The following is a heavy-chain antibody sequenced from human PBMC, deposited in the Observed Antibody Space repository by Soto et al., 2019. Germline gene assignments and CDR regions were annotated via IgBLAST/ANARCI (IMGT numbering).Heavy chain of an antibody. CDR3: ARIRSGGSYGSWFDP. J-gene: IGHJ5*02. D-gene: IGHD1-26*01. CDR2: INPSGGST. V-gene: IGHV1-46*01. Sequence: GPSVKVSCKASGYTFTSYYMHWVRQAPGQGLEWMGIINPSGGSTSYAQKFQGRVTMTRDTSTSTVYMELSSLRSEDTAVYYCARIRSGGSYGSWFDPWGQGTPVTVYS. CDR1: GYTFTSYY.